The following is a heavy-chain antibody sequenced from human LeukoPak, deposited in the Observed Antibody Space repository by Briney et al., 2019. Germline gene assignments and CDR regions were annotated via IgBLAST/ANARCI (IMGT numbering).Heavy chain of an antibody. J-gene: IGHJ5*02. CDR1: GYTFTGYH. Sequence: GASVKLSCKTSGYTFTGYHIHWMRQAHGPGLEWIGWIDPYSGGTHFAEKFQGRVTLTRDTSITTLYMELTNLKSDDTAIYFCARDVVAVDSNWFDPWGQGTLVTVSS. CDR2: IDPYSGGT. D-gene: IGHD6-19*01. CDR3: ARDVVAVDSNWFDP. V-gene: IGHV1-2*02.